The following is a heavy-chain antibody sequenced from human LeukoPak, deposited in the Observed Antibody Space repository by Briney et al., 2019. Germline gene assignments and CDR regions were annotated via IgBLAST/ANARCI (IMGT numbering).Heavy chain of an antibody. D-gene: IGHD6-13*01. Sequence: PGGSLRLSCAASGFTFSSYWMSWVRQAPGKGLEWVANIKQDGSEKYYVDSVKGRFTISRDNAKNLLYLQMNSLRAEDTAVYYCARDRYISRSWGHDFDYWGQGTLVTVSS. V-gene: IGHV3-7*01. CDR2: IKQDGSEK. CDR3: ARDRYISRSWGHDFDY. CDR1: GFTFSSYW. J-gene: IGHJ4*02.